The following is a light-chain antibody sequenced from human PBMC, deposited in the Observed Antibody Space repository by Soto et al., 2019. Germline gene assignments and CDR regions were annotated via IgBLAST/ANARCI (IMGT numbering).Light chain of an antibody. V-gene: IGLV2-11*01. Sequence: QSVLTQPRSVSGSPGQSFTISCTGTSSDVGGYTYVSWYQQHPGKAPKLIIYDVTERPSGVPARFSGSKSGNTASLTISGLQAEDEADYYCCSYAGSYTYVFGTGTKVTVL. CDR1: SSDVGGYTY. CDR2: DVT. CDR3: CSYAGSYTYV. J-gene: IGLJ1*01.